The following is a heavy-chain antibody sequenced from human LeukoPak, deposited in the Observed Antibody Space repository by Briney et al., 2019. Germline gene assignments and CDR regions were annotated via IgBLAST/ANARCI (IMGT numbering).Heavy chain of an antibody. CDR3: ASLTYCSGGSCYSGAIDY. J-gene: IGHJ4*02. Sequence: GGSLRLSCAASGFSVTSNYMSWVRQGPGKGLEWVSLIYNDGSTYYSDSVKGRFTISRDNAKNSLYLQMNSLRAEDTAVYYCASLTYCSGGSCYSGAIDYWGQGTLVTVSS. V-gene: IGHV3-53*01. CDR2: IYNDGST. D-gene: IGHD2-15*01. CDR1: GFSVTSNY.